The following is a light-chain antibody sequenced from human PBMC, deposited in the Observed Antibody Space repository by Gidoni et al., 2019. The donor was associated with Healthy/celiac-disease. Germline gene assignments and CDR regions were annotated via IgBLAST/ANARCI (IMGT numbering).Light chain of an antibody. Sequence: QSALTQPASVSGSPGPSITISCTGTSSDVGGSKYVSWYQQHPGKAPQLMIYDVSNRPSGVSNRFSGSKSGNTASLTISGLQAEDEADYYCSSYTSSSTLGVIFGGGTKLTVL. CDR1: SSDVGGSKY. V-gene: IGLV2-14*01. CDR3: SSYTSSSTLGVI. J-gene: IGLJ2*01. CDR2: DVS.